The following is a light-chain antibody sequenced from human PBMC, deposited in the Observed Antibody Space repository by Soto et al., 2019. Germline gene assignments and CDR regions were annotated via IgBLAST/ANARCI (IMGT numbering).Light chain of an antibody. V-gene: IGKV3-20*01. CDR3: QQYGSSSIT. J-gene: IGKJ5*01. CDR1: QSVSSN. CDR2: GAS. Sequence: EIVLTQSPGTLSLSPGERATLSCRASQSVSSNLAWYQQKPGQAPRLLIYGASSRATGIPDRFSGSGSRTDFTLTISRLEPEDFAVYYCQQYGSSSITFGQGTRLEIK.